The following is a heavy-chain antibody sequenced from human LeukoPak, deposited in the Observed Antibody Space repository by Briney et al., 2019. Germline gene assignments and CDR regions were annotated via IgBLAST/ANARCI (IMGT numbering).Heavy chain of an antibody. CDR1: GGSISSYY. J-gene: IGHJ6*03. CDR2: IYYSGST. V-gene: IGHV4-59*01. CDR3: ARGAGDYYYYYYMDV. D-gene: IGHD7-27*01. Sequence: SETLSLTCTVSGGSISSYYWSWIRQPPGKGLEWIGYIYYSGSTNYNPSLKSRVTISVDTSKNQFSLKLSSVTAADTAVYYCARGAGDYYYYYYMDVWGKGTTVTVSS.